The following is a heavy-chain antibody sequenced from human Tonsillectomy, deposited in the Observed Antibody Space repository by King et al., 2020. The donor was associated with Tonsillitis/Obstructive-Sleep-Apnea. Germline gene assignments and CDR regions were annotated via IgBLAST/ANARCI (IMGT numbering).Heavy chain of an antibody. V-gene: IGHV3-74*01. Sequence: VQLVESGGGLVQPGGSLRLSCAASGFTFSNYWMHWVRPAPGKWLVWVLRINSDWNSTSYGDSVKGRFTISRDNAKNTLYLQVKSLRAEDTVVYYCARALAVAGTAGLLWGQGTLVTVSS. CDR3: ARALAVAGTAGLL. J-gene: IGHJ4*02. CDR1: GFTFSNYW. CDR2: INSDWNST. D-gene: IGHD6-19*01.